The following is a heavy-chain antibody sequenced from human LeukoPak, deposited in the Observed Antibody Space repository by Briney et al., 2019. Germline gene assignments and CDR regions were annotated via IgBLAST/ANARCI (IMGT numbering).Heavy chain of an antibody. D-gene: IGHD6-13*01. CDR1: GFTLSSYE. V-gene: IGHV3-21*01. J-gene: IGHJ6*03. CDR2: ISSSSSYI. Sequence: PGGSLRLSCTVSGFTLSSYEMSWIRQAPGKGLEWVSSISSSSSYIYYADSVKGRFTISRDNAKNSLYLQMNSLRAEDTAVYYCARDGRKAAAGSYYMDVWGKGTTVTVSS. CDR3: ARDGRKAAAGSYYMDV.